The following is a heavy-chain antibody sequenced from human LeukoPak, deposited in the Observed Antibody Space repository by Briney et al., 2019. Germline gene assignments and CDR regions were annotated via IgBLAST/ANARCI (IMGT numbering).Heavy chain of an antibody. Sequence: PGGSLRLSCTASGFSFSGHWMHWARHLPGKGLVWVSRISPTGSTTSYADSVKGRFTVFRDNAKNTLYLQVNNLRAEDTAVYYCARGPNSNWSGLDFWGQGTLLTVSS. CDR2: ISPTGSTT. D-gene: IGHD6-6*01. V-gene: IGHV3-74*01. CDR3: ARGPNSNWSGLDF. J-gene: IGHJ4*02. CDR1: GFSFSGHW.